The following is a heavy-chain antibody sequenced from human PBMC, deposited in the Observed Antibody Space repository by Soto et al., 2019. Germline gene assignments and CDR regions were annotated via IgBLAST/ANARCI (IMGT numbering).Heavy chain of an antibody. CDR1: GFTFSSYA. CDR3: ARDVRVATIGNDYYYYYGMDV. J-gene: IGHJ6*02. Sequence: GGSLRLYCAASGFTFSSYAMHWVRQAPRKGLEWVAVISYDGSNKYYADSVKGRFTISRDNSKNTLYLQMNSLRAEDTAVYYCARDVRVATIGNDYYYYYGMDVWGRGTTVTVSS. CDR2: ISYDGSNK. V-gene: IGHV3-30-3*01. D-gene: IGHD5-12*01.